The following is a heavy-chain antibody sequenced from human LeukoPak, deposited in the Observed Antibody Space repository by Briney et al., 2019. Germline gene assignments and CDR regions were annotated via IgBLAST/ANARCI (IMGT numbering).Heavy chain of an antibody. CDR3: ARWTNTYLDY. D-gene: IGHD3/OR15-3a*01. CDR2: INPLT. V-gene: IGHV1-46*01. CDR1: GYTFTSYY. J-gene: IGHJ4*02. Sequence: GASVKHSCKASGYTFTSYYIHWVRQAPGQGLEWMGIINPLTNYAQKFQGRVTMTRDTPTSTVYMELSSLRSEDTAVYYCARWTNTYLDYWGQGTLVTVSS.